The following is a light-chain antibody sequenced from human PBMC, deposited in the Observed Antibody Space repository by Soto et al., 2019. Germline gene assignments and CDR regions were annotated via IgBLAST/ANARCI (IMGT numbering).Light chain of an antibody. J-gene: IGLJ2*01. CDR3: LAWDDRIYGPV. CDR1: SSDIGSNP. CDR2: RDN. Sequence: QSVLTQPPSASGTPGQRVAISCSGGSSDIGSNPVNWYLHLPGAAPKLLIYRDNQRPSGVPNRFSGSKSGTSASLTISGIQSGGEAEYFCLAWDDRIYGPVFGGGTKLTVL. V-gene: IGLV1-44*01.